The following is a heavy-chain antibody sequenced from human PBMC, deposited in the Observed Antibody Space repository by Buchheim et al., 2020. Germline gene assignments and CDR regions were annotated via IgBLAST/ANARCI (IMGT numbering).Heavy chain of an antibody. D-gene: IGHD5-18*01. CDR2: ISSSSSTI. CDR3: GRVIGGYSYGTAGY. V-gene: IGHV3-48*01. J-gene: IGHJ4*02. CDR1: GFTFSSYS. Sequence: EVQLVESGGGLVQPGGSLRLSCAASGFTFSSYSMNWVRQAPGKGLEWVSYISSSSSTIYYADSVKGRFTISRDNVKNSMYLQMNSLRAEDTAVYYCGRVIGGYSYGTAGYWGQGTL.